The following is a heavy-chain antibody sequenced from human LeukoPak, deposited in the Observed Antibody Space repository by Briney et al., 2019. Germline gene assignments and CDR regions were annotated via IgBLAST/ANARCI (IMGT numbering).Heavy chain of an antibody. J-gene: IGHJ4*02. CDR2: IIPIFGTA. V-gene: IGHV1-69*01. D-gene: IGHD3-10*01. Sequence: ASVKVSCKASGGTFSSYAISWVRQAPGQGLEWMGGIIPIFGTANYAQKFQGRVTITEDESTSTAYMELSSLRSEDTAVYYCARDLTMVRGVFDYWGQGTLVTVSS. CDR3: ARDLTMVRGVFDY. CDR1: GGTFSSYA.